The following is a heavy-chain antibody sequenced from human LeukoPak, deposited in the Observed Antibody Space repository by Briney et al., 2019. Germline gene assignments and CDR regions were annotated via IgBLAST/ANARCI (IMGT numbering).Heavy chain of an antibody. CDR3: ARHYCSGGSCLRREYWYFDL. CDR1: GGSISSYY. V-gene: IGHV4-59*08. D-gene: IGHD2-15*01. CDR2: IYYSGST. Sequence: PSETLSLTCTVSGGSISSYYWSWIRQPPGKGLEWIGYIYYSGSTNYNPSLKSRVTISVDTSKNQFSLKLSSVTAADTAVYYCARHYCSGGSCLRREYWYFDLWGRGTLVTVSS. J-gene: IGHJ2*01.